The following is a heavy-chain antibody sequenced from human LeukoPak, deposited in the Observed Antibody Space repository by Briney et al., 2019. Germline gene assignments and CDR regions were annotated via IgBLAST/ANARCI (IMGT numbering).Heavy chain of an antibody. CDR1: GFTFANYA. Sequence: GGSLRLSCTASGFTFANYAMNWVRQAPGKGLEWVGFIRSKTYGGTAEYAASVKGRFTISRDDSKSIAYLQMNSLKTEDTAVFYCTRLYYGSGRSVDYWGQGTLVSVSS. D-gene: IGHD3-10*01. J-gene: IGHJ4*02. V-gene: IGHV3-49*04. CDR3: TRLYYGSGRSVDY. CDR2: IRSKTYGGTA.